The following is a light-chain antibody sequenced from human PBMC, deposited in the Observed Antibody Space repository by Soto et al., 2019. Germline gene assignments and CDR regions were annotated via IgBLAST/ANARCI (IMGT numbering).Light chain of an antibody. CDR3: AAWDDSLSGPV. Sequence: QSVLTQPPSASRTPGQRVTISCSGSSSNIGSKYVYWYQQLPGTAPKLVMYRNNQRPSGVPDRFSGSKSGTSASLAISGLRSEDEAHYYCAAWDDSLSGPVFGGGTQLTVL. CDR1: SSNIGSKY. CDR2: RNN. V-gene: IGLV1-47*01. J-gene: IGLJ2*01.